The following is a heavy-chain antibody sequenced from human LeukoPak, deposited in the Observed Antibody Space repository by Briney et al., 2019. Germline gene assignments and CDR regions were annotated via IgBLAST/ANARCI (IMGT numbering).Heavy chain of an antibody. J-gene: IGHJ1*01. CDR2: ISGYNGHT. V-gene: IGHV1-18*01. CDR1: GYTFTSYG. D-gene: IGHD3-10*01. Sequence: ASVKVSCKASGYTFTSYGISWVRQAPGQGLEWMGWISGYNGHTNYAQKLQGRVTMTTDTSTSTAYMELRSLRSDDTAVYYCASKDYYGSGSYYNGGEYFQHWGQGTLVTVSS. CDR3: ASKDYYGSGSYYNGGEYFQH.